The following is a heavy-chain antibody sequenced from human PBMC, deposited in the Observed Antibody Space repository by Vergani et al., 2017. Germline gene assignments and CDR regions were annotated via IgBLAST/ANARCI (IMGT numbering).Heavy chain of an antibody. Sequence: EVQLVESGGGLVQPGGSLRLSCAASGFTFSSYSMNWVRQAPGKGLEWVSYSSSSSSTIYYADSVKGRFTISRDNAKNSLYLQMNSLRAEDTAVYYCASVHCGGDCYSRGLGYWGQGTLVTVSS. D-gene: IGHD2-21*02. V-gene: IGHV3-48*04. CDR2: SSSSSSTI. J-gene: IGHJ4*02. CDR1: GFTFSSYS. CDR3: ASVHCGGDCYSRGLGY.